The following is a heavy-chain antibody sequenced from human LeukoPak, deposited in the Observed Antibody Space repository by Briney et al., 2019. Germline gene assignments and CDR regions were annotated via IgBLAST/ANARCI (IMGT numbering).Heavy chain of an antibody. Sequence: GGSLRLSCAASGFTFSSNYMNWVRQAPGKGLEWVSVIYSGGSTSYAASVKGRLTLSRDNSKNTLHLQMNSLSPEDTAVYYCARDRGSYAWDYWGQGTLVTVSS. CDR1: GFTFSSNY. CDR3: ARDRGSYAWDY. CDR2: IYSGGST. J-gene: IGHJ4*02. V-gene: IGHV3-66*02. D-gene: IGHD5-12*01.